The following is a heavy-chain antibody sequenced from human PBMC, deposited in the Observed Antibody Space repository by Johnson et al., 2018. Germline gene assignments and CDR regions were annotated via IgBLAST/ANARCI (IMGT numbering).Heavy chain of an antibody. CDR2: INAGSGNT. Sequence: QVQLVQSGAEVERPGASVKVSCKASGYTFTTYAIHWVRQAPGQGLEWMGWINAGSGNTKYSQKFQGRVTITTDTSATTAYMDLSSLSSEDTAVYYCAGGDLRFGELSTNYYGLDVWGQGTTVTVSS. V-gene: IGHV1-3*01. CDR3: AGGDLRFGELSTNYYGLDV. J-gene: IGHJ6*02. CDR1: GYTFTTYA. D-gene: IGHD3-10*01.